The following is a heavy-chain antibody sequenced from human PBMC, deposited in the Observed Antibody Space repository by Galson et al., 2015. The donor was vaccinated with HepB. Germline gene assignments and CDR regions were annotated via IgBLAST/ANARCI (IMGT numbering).Heavy chain of an antibody. CDR2: IIPIFGTA. CDR1: GGTFSSYA. D-gene: IGHD6-19*01. J-gene: IGHJ5*02. V-gene: IGHV1-69*13. CDR3: ARGGYSSGWSENWFDP. Sequence: SVKVSCKASGGTFSSYAISWVRQAPGQGLEWMGGIIPIFGTANYAQKFQGRVTITADESTSTAYMELSSLRSEDTAVYYCARGGYSSGWSENWFDPWGQGTLVTVSS.